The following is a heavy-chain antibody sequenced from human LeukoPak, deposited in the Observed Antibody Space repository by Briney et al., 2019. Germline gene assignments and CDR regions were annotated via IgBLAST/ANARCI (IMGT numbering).Heavy chain of an antibody. D-gene: IGHD3-3*01. CDR1: EFTFSSYD. J-gene: IGHJ6*03. V-gene: IGHV3-13*01. Sequence: GGSLRLSCAASEFTFSSYDMHWVRQATGKGLEWVSAIGTAGDTYYPGSVKGRFTISRENAKNSLYLQMNSLRAEDTAVYYCAREGPHYDFWSGYYRGYYYMDVWGKGTTVTVS. CDR2: IGTAGDT. CDR3: AREGPHYDFWSGYYRGYYYMDV.